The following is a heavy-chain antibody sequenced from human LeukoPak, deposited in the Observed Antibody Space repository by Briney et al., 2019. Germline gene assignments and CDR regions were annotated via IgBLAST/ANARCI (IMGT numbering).Heavy chain of an antibody. V-gene: IGHV4-31*03. CDR1: GGSITSDIFY. D-gene: IGHD4-23*01. CDR2: IHNSRGT. Sequence: SETLSLTCTVSGGSITSDIFYWNWIRQHPGKGLEWIGSIHNSRGTSYNPSLESRLTKSVDTSENQFFLKMSYVTAADTAMYYCGKVGGNSNSWGQGTLVTVSS. J-gene: IGHJ5*02. CDR3: GKVGGNSNS.